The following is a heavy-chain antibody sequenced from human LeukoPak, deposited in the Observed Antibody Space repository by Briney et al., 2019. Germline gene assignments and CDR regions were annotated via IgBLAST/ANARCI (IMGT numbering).Heavy chain of an antibody. Sequence: SETLSLTCAVYGGSFSGYYWSWIRQPPGKGLEWIGEIDHSEGTNYNPSLKSRVTISVDTSKNQFSLKLGSVTAADTAVYYCAGHLRWFDYWGQGTLVTVSS. CDR2: IDHSEGT. V-gene: IGHV4-34*01. D-gene: IGHD4-23*01. J-gene: IGHJ4*02. CDR1: GGSFSGYY. CDR3: AGHLRWFDY.